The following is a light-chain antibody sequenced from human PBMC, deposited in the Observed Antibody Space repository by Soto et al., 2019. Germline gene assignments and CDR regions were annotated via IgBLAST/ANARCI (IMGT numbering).Light chain of an antibody. CDR1: QTVSSN. CDR3: HQYNNWLALT. J-gene: IGKJ4*01. V-gene: IGKV3-15*01. Sequence: EIVMTQSPATLSVSPGEGATLSCRASQTVSSNLAWYQQKPGQAPTLLIYDASTRATGIPVRFRGSGSGTEFTLTISSLQSEDSAVYYCHQYNNWLALTFGGGTKVDIK. CDR2: DAS.